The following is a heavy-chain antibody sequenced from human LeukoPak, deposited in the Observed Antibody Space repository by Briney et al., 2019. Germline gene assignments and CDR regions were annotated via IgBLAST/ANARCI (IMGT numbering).Heavy chain of an antibody. D-gene: IGHD3-3*02. CDR3: TREGILAGVDY. J-gene: IGHJ4*02. Sequence: GGSLRLSCAASAFTFSSYGMHWVRQAPGKGLEWVANIKQDGSDKNYVDSMKGRFTISRDNAKNSMSLQMNSLRTEDTAVYYCTREGILAGVDYWGQGTLVTVSS. CDR2: IKQDGSDK. V-gene: IGHV3-7*01. CDR1: AFTFSSYG.